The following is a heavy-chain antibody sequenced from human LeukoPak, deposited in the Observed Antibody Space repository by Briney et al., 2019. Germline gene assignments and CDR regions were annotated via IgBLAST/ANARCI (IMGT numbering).Heavy chain of an antibody. CDR2: INPSSGGT. J-gene: IGHJ3*02. CDR1: GYTFTGYY. V-gene: IGHV1-2*02. CDR3: ARGGLAVAGHAFDI. Sequence: ASVKVSCKASGYTFTGYYMHWVRQAPGQGLEWMGWINPSSGGTNYAQKFQGRVTMTRDTSISTAYMELSRLRSDDTAVYYCARGGLAVAGHAFDIWGQGTMVTVSS. D-gene: IGHD6-19*01.